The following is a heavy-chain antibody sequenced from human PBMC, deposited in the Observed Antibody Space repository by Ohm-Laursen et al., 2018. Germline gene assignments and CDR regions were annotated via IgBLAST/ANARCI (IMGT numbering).Heavy chain of an antibody. CDR2: IRGDDDTT. CDR1: GITFSNYA. Sequence: SLRLSCAASGITFSNYAMNWVRQTPGKGLEWVSVIRGDDDTTYYIDSVKGRFTISRDNSRDTLYLQMNSLRAEDTAIYYCAKGFSLSCYTGCDCWGQGTLVTVSS. V-gene: IGHV3-23*01. D-gene: IGHD2-2*02. CDR3: AKGFSLSCYTGCDC. J-gene: IGHJ4*02.